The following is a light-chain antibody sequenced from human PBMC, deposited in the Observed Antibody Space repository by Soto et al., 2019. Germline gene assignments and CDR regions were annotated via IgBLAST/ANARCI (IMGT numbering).Light chain of an antibody. Sequence: EIVLTQSPGTLSLSQGERATLSCRASQSVSSSYLAWYQQKPGQAPRLLIYGASSRATGIPDRFSGSGSGTDFTLTISRLEPEDFAVYYCQQYGSSAPTTFGQGTKVDI. CDR2: GAS. CDR1: QSVSSSY. CDR3: QQYGSSAPTT. V-gene: IGKV3-20*01. J-gene: IGKJ1*01.